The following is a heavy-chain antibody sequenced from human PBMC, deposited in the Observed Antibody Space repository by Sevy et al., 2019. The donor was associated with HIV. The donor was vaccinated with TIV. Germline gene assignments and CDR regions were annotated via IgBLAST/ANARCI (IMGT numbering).Heavy chain of an antibody. CDR1: GFTFSSYA. D-gene: IGHD1-20*01. J-gene: IGHJ6*03. Sequence: GGSLRLSCAASGFTFSSYAMHWVRQAPGKGLEWVAVISYDGSNKYYADSVKGRFTISRHNSKNTLYLQMNSLRAEDTAVYYCARDNITGTVDYYYYMDVWGKGTTVTVSS. CDR3: ARDNITGTVDYYYYMDV. CDR2: ISYDGSNK. V-gene: IGHV3-30-3*01.